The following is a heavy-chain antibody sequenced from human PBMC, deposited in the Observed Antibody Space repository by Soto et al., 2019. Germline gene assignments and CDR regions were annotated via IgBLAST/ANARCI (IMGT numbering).Heavy chain of an antibody. V-gene: IGHV3-23*01. D-gene: IGHD3-22*01. Sequence: EVQLLESGGGLVQPGGSLRLSCAASGFTFSSYAMSWVRQAPGKGLEWVSAISGSGGSTYYADSVKGRFTISRDNSKNTLYLQMNSLRAEDTAVYYCAKAVLKVSGYYYDSSAYYYWRQGTLVTVSS. CDR1: GFTFSSYA. J-gene: IGHJ4*02. CDR3: AKAVLKVSGYYYDSSAYYY. CDR2: ISGSGGST.